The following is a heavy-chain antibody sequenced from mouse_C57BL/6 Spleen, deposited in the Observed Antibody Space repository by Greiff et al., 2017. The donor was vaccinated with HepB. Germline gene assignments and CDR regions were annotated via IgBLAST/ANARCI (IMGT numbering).Heavy chain of an antibody. V-gene: IGHV1-54*01. CDR1: GYAFTNYL. J-gene: IGHJ3*01. D-gene: IGHD3-2*02. CDR3: ARGDSSGYVWFAY. CDR2: INPGSGGT. Sequence: QVHVKQSGAELVRPGTSVKVSCKASGYAFTNYLIEWVKQRPGQGLEWIGVINPGSGGTNYNEKFKGKATLTADKSSSTAYMQLSSLTSEDSAVYFCARGDSSGYVWFAYWGQGTLVTVSA.